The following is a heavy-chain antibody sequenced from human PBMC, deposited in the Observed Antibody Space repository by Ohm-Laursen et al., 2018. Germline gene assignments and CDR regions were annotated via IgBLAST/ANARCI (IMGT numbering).Heavy chain of an antibody. CDR3: AKAGPYDFWSGSQYYYYGMDV. CDR1: GFTFSSYA. V-gene: IGHV3-30*18. J-gene: IGHJ6*02. D-gene: IGHD3-3*01. CDR2: ISYDGSNK. Sequence: SLRLSCAASGFTFSSYAMSWVRQAPGKGLEWVAVISYDGSNKYYADSVKGRFTISRDNSKNTLYLQMNSLRAEDTAVYYCAKAGPYDFWSGSQYYYYGMDVWGQGTTVTVSS.